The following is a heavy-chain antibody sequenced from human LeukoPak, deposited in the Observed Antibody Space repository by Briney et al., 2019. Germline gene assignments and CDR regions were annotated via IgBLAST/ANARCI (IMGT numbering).Heavy chain of an antibody. D-gene: IGHD3-10*01. CDR2: IYYSGST. V-gene: IGHV4-31*03. Sequence: SQTLSLTCTVSGGSISSGGYYRSWIRQHPGKGLEWIGYIYYSGSTYYNPSLKSRVTISVDTSKNQFSLKLSSVTAADTAVYYCARRATYYYGSGSYSFFDYWGQGTLVTVSS. J-gene: IGHJ4*02. CDR3: ARRATYYYGSGSYSFFDY. CDR1: GGSISSGGYY.